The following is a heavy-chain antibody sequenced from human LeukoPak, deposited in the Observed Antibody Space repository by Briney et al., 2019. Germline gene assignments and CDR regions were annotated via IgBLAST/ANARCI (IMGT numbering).Heavy chain of an antibody. V-gene: IGHV3-7*02. CDR1: GFTFSSYA. Sequence: GGSLRLSCAASGFTFSSYAMSWVRQAPGKGLEWVANIKQDGSEKYYVDSVKGRFTISRDNAKNSLYLQMNSLRAEDTAVYYCASQGDNDAFDIWGQGTMVTVSS. CDR2: IKQDGSEK. D-gene: IGHD2-21*01. CDR3: ASQGDNDAFDI. J-gene: IGHJ3*02.